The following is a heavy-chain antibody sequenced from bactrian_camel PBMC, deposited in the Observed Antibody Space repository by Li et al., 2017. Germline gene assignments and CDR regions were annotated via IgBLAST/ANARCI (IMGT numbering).Heavy chain of an antibody. V-gene: IGHV3S53*01. CDR2: IDNDGIT. CDR1: GYTPSTHC. D-gene: IGHD1*01. J-gene: IGHJ6*01. Sequence: HVQLVESGGGSVQTGGSLRLACEVSGYTPSTHCFAWFRQAPGKEREQVADIDNDGITYYSNSVRGRFTISKDNDENTVYLQMNSLRPEDTGMYYCAAIDNYWPTGCRAGASDYNSGGQGTQVTVS. CDR3: AAIDNYWPTGCRAGASDYNS.